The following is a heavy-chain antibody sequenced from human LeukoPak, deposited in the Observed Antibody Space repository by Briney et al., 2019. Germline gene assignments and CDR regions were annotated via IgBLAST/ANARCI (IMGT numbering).Heavy chain of an antibody. Sequence: GGSLRLSCAASGFIFGDYNMNWVRQVPGKGLEGISYMSSTSTTIFCADSVKGRFTISRDNAKNSLYLQMNSLRAEDTAVYFCARVGNTGDAVIIPAAMGFDNWGQGTVVTVSS. CDR2: MSSTSTTI. V-gene: IGHV3-48*01. J-gene: IGHJ4*02. D-gene: IGHD2-2*01. CDR1: GFIFGDYN. CDR3: ARVGNTGDAVIIPAAMGFDN.